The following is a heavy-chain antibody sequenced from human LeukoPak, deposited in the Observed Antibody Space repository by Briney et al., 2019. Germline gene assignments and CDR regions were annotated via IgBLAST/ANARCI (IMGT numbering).Heavy chain of an antibody. Sequence: SETLSLTCTVSGGSISSYYWSWIRQPPGKGLEYIGYIYYTGSTNYNPSLKSRVTISVDTSKNQFSLKLSSVTAADTAVYYCARATTPDRDYYYYYMDVWGKGTTVTVSS. CDR1: GGSISSYY. V-gene: IGHV4-59*12. CDR2: IYYTGST. CDR3: ARATTPDRDYYYYYMDV. J-gene: IGHJ6*03. D-gene: IGHD4-11*01.